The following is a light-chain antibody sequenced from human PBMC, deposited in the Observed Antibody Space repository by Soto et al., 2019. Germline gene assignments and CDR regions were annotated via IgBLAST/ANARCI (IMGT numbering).Light chain of an antibody. V-gene: IGLV2-14*01. CDR1: SSDVGGYNY. CDR3: SSYTSSSTWV. CDR2: DVS. Sequence: QSALTQPASVSGSPGQSIAISCTGTSSDVGGYNYVSWYQQHPGKTPNLMIYDVSNRPSGVSNRFSGSKSGNTASLTISGLQAEDEADYYCSSYTSSSTWVFGGGTKRTAL. J-gene: IGLJ3*02.